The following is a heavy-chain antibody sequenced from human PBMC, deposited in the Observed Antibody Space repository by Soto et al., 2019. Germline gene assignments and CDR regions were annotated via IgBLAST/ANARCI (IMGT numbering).Heavy chain of an antibody. CDR3: ARGWYYFDF. CDR1: VEPMTGGYY. V-gene: IGHV4-38-2*01. CDR2: IYYGGTT. D-gene: IGHD2-15*01. Sequence: PSETLSLTCDVSVEPMTGGYYWGWIRQSPGKGLEWIGSIYYGGTTYYNPSLRSRLAISIDTSKNQFSLRLTSVTAADTALYFFARGWYYFDFWGRGTLVTVSS. J-gene: IGHJ4*02.